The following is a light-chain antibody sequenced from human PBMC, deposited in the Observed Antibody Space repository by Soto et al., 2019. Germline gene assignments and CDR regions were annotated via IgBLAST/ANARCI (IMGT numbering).Light chain of an antibody. CDR3: CSYAGSYTSYVV. CDR2: DVS. CDR1: SSDVGGYNY. V-gene: IGLV2-11*01. J-gene: IGLJ2*01. Sequence: QAVLTQPRSVSGSPGQSVTISCTGTSSDVGGYNYVSWYQQHPGKAPKLMIYDVSTRPSGVPDRFSGSKSGNTASLTISGLQAEDEADYYCCSYAGSYTSYVVFGGGTQLTVL.